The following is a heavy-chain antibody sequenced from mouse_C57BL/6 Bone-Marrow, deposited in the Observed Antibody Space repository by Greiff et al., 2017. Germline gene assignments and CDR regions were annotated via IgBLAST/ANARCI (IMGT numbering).Heavy chain of an antibody. J-gene: IGHJ4*01. CDR1: GYSFTDYN. Sequence: EVQLQQSGPELVKPGASVKISCKASGYSFTDYNMNWVKQSNGKSLEWIGVINPNYGTTSYNQKFKGKATLTVYKSSSTAYMQLNSLTSEDSAVYYCARGYDYDYAMDCWGQGTSVTVSS. V-gene: IGHV1-39*01. D-gene: IGHD2-4*01. CDR2: INPNYGTT. CDR3: ARGYDYDYAMDC.